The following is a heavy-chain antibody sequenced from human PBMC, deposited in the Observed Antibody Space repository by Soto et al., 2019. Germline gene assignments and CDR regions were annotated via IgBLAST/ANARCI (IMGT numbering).Heavy chain of an antibody. CDR1: GGSFSGYY. V-gene: IGHV4-34*01. CDR3: ASPKIAFYNWFDP. Sequence: SETLSLTCAVSGGSFSGYYWTWIRQPPGTGLEWIGEINHSGSTNYNPSLKGRVTISVDTSKNQFSLKLSSVTAADTAVYYCASPKIAFYNWFDPWGQGTLVTVSS. CDR2: INHSGST. D-gene: IGHD3-3*02. J-gene: IGHJ5*02.